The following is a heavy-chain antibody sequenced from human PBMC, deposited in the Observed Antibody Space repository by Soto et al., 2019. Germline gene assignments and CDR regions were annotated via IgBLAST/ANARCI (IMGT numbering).Heavy chain of an antibody. CDR1: GFTFTNYD. CDR2: VSSSGSST. J-gene: IGHJ5*02. D-gene: IGHD3-16*01. V-gene: IGHV3-23*01. CDR3: ATVKLGSYDWFDP. Sequence: EVQLLESGGGLVQPGGSLRLSCAASGFTFTNYDMSWVRQAPGKGLEWVSSVSSSGSSTYYSDSVKGRFTISRDNSKNTLYLQMSSLRADDTSVYYCATVKLGSYDWFDPWGQGTLVTVSS.